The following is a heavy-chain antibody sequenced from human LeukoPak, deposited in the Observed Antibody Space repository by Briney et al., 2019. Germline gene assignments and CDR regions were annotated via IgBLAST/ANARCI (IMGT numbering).Heavy chain of an antibody. D-gene: IGHD3-22*01. J-gene: IGHJ4*02. CDR1: GGSFSGYY. CDR3: ARVAEDYDSSGTYLGGVDY. CDR2: INHSGSP. V-gene: IGHV4-34*01. Sequence: PSETLSLTCAVYGGSFSGYYWSWLRQPPGKGLEWLGEINHSGSPNYNASLKRRVTISVDTSKNQFSLKLSSVTAADTAVYYCARVAEDYDSSGTYLGGVDYWGQGTLVTVSS.